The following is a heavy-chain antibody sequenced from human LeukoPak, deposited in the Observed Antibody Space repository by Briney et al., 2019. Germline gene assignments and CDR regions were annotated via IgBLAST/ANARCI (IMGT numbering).Heavy chain of an antibody. CDR3: ARDPPSGSGSFTYSGHDY. D-gene: IGHD3-10*01. V-gene: IGHV3-21*01. J-gene: IGHJ4*02. Sequence: GGSLRLSCAASGFTFSTYTMNWVRQAPGKGLEWVSSISSYSSYIYYAVSVKGRFTISRDNAKNALYLQMDSLRAEDTAVYYCARDPPSGSGSFTYSGHDYWGQGTLVTVSS. CDR1: GFTFSTYT. CDR2: ISSYSSYI.